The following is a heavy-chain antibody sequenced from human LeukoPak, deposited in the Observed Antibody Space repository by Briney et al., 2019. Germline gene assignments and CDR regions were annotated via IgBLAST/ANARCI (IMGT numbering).Heavy chain of an antibody. CDR3: ARGHHGTATVRRTKPFDY. CDR1: GGSFSGYY. V-gene: IGHV4-34*01. CDR2: INHSGST. Sequence: SETLSLTCAVYGGSFSGYYWSWIRQPPGKGLEWIGEINHSGSTNYNPSLKSRVTISVDTSKNQFSLKLSSVTAADTAAYYCARGHHGTATVRRTKPFDYWGQGTLVTVSS. D-gene: IGHD5-18*01. J-gene: IGHJ4*02.